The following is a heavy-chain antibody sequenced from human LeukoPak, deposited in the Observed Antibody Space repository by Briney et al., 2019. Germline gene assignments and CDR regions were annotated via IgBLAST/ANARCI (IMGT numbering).Heavy chain of an antibody. V-gene: IGHV4-34*01. CDR2: VNYRGSP. D-gene: IGHD2-2*01. J-gene: IGHJ6*02. CDR3: SRSGLTGMREYERADYYYYGMDL. Sequence: KPSETLSLTCDVPGGSFSGYLWSWIRQSPGKGLEWIGEVNYRGSPHYNPSLESRVTISVDTSKNQLSLKLTSVTAADTALYYCSRSGLTGMREYERADYYYYGMDLWGQGTAVTV. CDR1: GGSFSGYL.